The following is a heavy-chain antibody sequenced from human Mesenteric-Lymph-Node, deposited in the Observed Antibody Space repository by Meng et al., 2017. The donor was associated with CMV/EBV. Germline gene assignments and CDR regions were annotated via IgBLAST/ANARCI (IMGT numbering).Heavy chain of an antibody. D-gene: IGHD2-2*02. CDR2: IIPIFGTA. Sequence: SVKVSCKASGGTFSSYAISWVRQAPGQGLEWMGGIIPIFGTANYAQKFQGRVTITTDESTSTAYMELSSLRSEDTAVYYCARDTRESVPAGIHWTYWGQGTLVTVSS. CDR3: ARDTRESVPAGIHWTY. CDR1: GGTFSSYA. J-gene: IGHJ4*02. V-gene: IGHV1-69*05.